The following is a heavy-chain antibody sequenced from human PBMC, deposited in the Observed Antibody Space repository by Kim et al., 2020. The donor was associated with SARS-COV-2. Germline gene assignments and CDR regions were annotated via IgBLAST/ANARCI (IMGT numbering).Heavy chain of an antibody. CDR3: AKDWVIAAYYYYGLDV. J-gene: IGHJ6*02. D-gene: IGHD2-21*01. V-gene: IGHV3-30*18. CDR1: GFIFSTYG. Sequence: GGSLRLSCVASGFIFSTYGMHWVRQAPGKGLEWVAVISYDGINKYCADSVKGRFTISRDNSKNTLYLQMDSLRAEDTAVYYCAKDWVIAAYYYYGLDVWGQGTTVTVSS. CDR2: ISYDGINK.